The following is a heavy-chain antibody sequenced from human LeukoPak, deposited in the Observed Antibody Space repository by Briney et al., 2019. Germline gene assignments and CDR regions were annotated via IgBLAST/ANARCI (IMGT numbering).Heavy chain of an antibody. CDR3: AKALRITIFGVVIIVDAFDI. Sequence: GGSLRLSCAASGFTFSSYAVSWVRQPPGKGLEWVSAISVSGGRTFYANSVKDRLTISRDTSKNTLHLQMNSLRAEDTAVYSCAKALRITIFGVVIIVDAFDIWGQGTMVTVSS. CDR2: ISVSGGRT. D-gene: IGHD3-3*01. V-gene: IGHV3-23*01. J-gene: IGHJ3*02. CDR1: GFTFSSYA.